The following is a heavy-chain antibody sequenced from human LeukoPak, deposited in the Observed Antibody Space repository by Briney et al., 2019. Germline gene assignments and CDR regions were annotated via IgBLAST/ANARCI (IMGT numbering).Heavy chain of an antibody. V-gene: IGHV5-51*01. CDR1: GYGFSSKW. CDR3: ATAPWGGRQYLYYYFDY. D-gene: IGHD3-16*01. CDR2: IYPGDSDT. J-gene: IGHJ4*02. Sequence: GESLKISCKGSGYGFSSKWIGWLRQMPGKGLEWMGIIYPGDSDTRYSPSFQGQVTISAAKSISTAYLQWSSLKASDTAIYYCATAPWGGRQYLYYYFDYWGQGTLVTVSS.